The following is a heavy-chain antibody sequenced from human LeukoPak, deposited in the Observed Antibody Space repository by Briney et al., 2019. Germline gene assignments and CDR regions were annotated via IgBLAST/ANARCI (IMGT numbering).Heavy chain of an antibody. CDR3: ARGAYDSSGYPTSFDY. J-gene: IGHJ4*02. Sequence: GGSLRLSCAASGFTFSSYSMNWVRQAPGKGLEWVSYISSSSSTIYYADSVKGRFTIYRDNAKNSLYLQMNSLRAEDTAVYYCARGAYDSSGYPTSFDYWGQGPLVTVS. CDR2: ISSSSSTI. V-gene: IGHV3-48*01. CDR1: GFTFSSYS. D-gene: IGHD3-22*01.